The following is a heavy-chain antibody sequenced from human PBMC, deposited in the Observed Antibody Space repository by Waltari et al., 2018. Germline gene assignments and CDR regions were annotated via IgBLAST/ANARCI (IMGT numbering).Heavy chain of an antibody. J-gene: IGHJ5*02. Sequence: QVQLVESGGGVVQPGMSMRLSCAASGFTFSSYDMHWVRQAPGKGLEWVAVISYDGSNKYYADSVKGRFTISRDNSKNTLYLQMNSLRAEDTAVYYCARGAAHPWGQGTLVTVSS. CDR1: GFTFSSYD. CDR3: ARGAAHP. D-gene: IGHD6-6*01. V-gene: IGHV3-30-3*01. CDR2: ISYDGSNK.